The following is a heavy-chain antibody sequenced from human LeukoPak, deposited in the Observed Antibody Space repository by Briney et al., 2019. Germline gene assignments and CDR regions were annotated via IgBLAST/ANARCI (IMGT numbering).Heavy chain of an antibody. CDR3: AKDRWDGGNSFMDY. V-gene: IGHV3-30*18. CDR2: ISYDGSNK. CDR1: AFTFSSYG. J-gene: IGHJ4*02. D-gene: IGHD4-23*01. Sequence: PGGSLRLSCAASAFTFSSYGMHWVRQAQGKGLEWVAVISYDGSNKYYTDSVKGRFTISRDNSKDTLYLQMSSLRAEDTAVYYCAKDRWDGGNSFMDYWGQGTLVTVSS.